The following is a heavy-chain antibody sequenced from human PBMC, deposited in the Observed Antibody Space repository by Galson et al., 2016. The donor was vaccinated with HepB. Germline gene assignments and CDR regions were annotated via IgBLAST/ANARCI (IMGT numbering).Heavy chain of an antibody. CDR1: GGSISSAGYF. V-gene: IGHV4-31*03. J-gene: IGHJ6*02. D-gene: IGHD3-16*01. CDR3: ARVEKGSYGLYFYNMDV. Sequence: TLSLTCTVSGGSISSAGYFWSWIRQHPGKGLEWIGHIYYSGNTYYNPSLKSRITLSVDTSKNQFSLKLSSVTAADTAVYFCARVEKGSYGLYFYNMDVWGQGTTVTVSS. CDR2: IYYSGNT.